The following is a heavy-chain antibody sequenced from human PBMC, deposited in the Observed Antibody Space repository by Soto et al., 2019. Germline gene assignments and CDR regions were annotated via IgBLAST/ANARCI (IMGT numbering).Heavy chain of an antibody. Sequence: KNAGEALKISCKGSGYSFTSYWIGWVRQMPGRGLERVWIMYAGDADTRYNPSLPGHVTLSVDVTVSTAFLQWRSLETSDTGMYFCSRLPRDCNKTSCYYSDHWGQGTQVTVSS. D-gene: IGHD3-3*01. J-gene: IGHJ4*02. CDR1: GYSFTSYW. V-gene: IGHV5-51*01. CDR3: SRLPRDCNKTSCYYSDH. CDR2: MYAGDADT.